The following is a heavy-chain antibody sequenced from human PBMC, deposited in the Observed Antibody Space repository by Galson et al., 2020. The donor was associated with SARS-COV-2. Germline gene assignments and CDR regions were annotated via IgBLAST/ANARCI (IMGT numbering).Heavy chain of an antibody. D-gene: IGHD6-13*01. CDR2: ISTDGNNK. Sequence: VQAGGSLRLSCAASGFTFSNFGMHWVRQAPGKGLEWVAVISTDGNNKYDADSVKGRFTISRDNSNNTLYLQMNSLRPEDTAVYFCARAGYSSTWTLGDAFDVWGQGTLVTVSS. CDR1: GFTFSNFG. CDR3: ARAGYSSTWTLGDAFDV. J-gene: IGHJ3*01. V-gene: IGHV3-30*03.